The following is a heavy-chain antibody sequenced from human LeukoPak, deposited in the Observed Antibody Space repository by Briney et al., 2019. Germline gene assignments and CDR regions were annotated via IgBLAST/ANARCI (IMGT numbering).Heavy chain of an antibody. CDR1: GFPFRRYA. D-gene: IGHD5-18*01. V-gene: IGHV3-30*02. CDR2: IRYDGGEK. Sequence: GGSLRLSCAASGFPFRRYAMHWVRQPLGKGLKWVTFIRYDGGEKYYVDSVKGRFTVSRDNFKDTLYLQMSSLRVEDTAVYYCAKAYSTYSFGYPDAFDMWGQGTMVIVSS. CDR3: AKAYSTYSFGYPDAFDM. J-gene: IGHJ3*02.